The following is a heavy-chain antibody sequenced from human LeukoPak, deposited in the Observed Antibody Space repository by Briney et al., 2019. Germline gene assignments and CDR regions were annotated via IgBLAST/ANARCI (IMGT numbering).Heavy chain of an antibody. J-gene: IGHJ4*02. D-gene: IGHD7-27*01. CDR1: GDSVSTNSAA. CDR3: ARGLANWGGVDY. Sequence: SQTLSLTCGISGDSVSTNSAAWNWIRQSPSRGLEWLGRTYYRSKWSHEYAVSVKSRITINPDTSKKQISLQLNSVTPDDTAVYYCARGLANWGGVDYWGQGTLVTVSS. CDR2: TYYRSKWSH. V-gene: IGHV6-1*01.